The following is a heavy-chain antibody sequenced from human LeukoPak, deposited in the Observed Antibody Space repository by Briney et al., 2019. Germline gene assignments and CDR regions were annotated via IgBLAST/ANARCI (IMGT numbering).Heavy chain of an antibody. Sequence: GGSLRLSCAASGFTFSSYSMNWVRQAPGKGLEWVSYISSSSSTIYYADSVKGRFTISRDNAKNSLYLQVNSLRDEDTAVYYCARDSGTRLYYDYVWGSYRSQEYFQHWGQGTLVTVSS. D-gene: IGHD3-16*02. V-gene: IGHV3-48*02. CDR3: ARDSGTRLYYDYVWGSYRSQEYFQH. J-gene: IGHJ1*01. CDR1: GFTFSSYS. CDR2: ISSSSSTI.